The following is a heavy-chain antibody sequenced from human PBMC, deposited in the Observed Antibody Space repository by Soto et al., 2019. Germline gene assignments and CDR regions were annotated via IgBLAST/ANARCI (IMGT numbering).Heavy chain of an antibody. CDR3: AKDLGYCSGGSCYKGDYCYYGMDV. CDR2: ISYDGSNK. J-gene: IGHJ6*02. V-gene: IGHV3-30*18. CDR1: GFTFSSYG. Sequence: GGSLRLSCAASGFTFSSYGMHWVRQAPGKGLEWVAVISYDGSNKYYADSVKGRFTISRDNSKNTLYLQMNSLRAEDTAVYYCAKDLGYCSGGSCYKGDYCYYGMDVWGQGTTVTVSS. D-gene: IGHD2-15*01.